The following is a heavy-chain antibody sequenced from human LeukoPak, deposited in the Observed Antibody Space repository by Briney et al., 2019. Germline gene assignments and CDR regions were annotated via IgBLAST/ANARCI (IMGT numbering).Heavy chain of an antibody. CDR1: GFTFGSYA. V-gene: IGHV3-23*01. D-gene: IGHD3-10*01. CDR3: AKIAVRGVIIDYFDY. J-gene: IGHJ4*02. CDR2: ISGSGGST. Sequence: GGSLRLSCAASGFTFGSYAMSWVRQAPGKGLEWVSAISGSGGSTYYADSVKGRFTISRDNSKNTLYLRMNSLRAEDTAVYYCAKIAVRGVIIDYFDYWGQGTLVTVSS.